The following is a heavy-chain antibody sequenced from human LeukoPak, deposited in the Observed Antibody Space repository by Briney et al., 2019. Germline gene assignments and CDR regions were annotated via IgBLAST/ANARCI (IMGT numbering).Heavy chain of an antibody. CDR1: GGSFSGYY. CDR2: INHSGST. Sequence: SETLSVTCAVYGGSFSGYYWSCIRQPPGKGLEWIGEINHSGSTNYNPSLKSRVTISVDTSKNQFSLKLSSVTAADTAVYYCARGHIVVVPAAMRVGLWYRFYFDYWGQGTLVTDSS. D-gene: IGHD2-2*01. CDR3: ARGHIVVVPAAMRVGLWYRFYFDY. J-gene: IGHJ4*02. V-gene: IGHV4-34*01.